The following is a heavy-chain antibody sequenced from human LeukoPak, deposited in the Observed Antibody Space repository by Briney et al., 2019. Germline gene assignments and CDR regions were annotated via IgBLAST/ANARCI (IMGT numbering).Heavy chain of an antibody. CDR3: ASRLAYYYDSSGYYLDY. J-gene: IGHJ4*02. CDR2: IIHSGST. Sequence: SETLSLTCAVYGGSFSGYYWSWIRQPPGKGLEWIGEIIHSGSTNYNPSLKSRVTISVDTSKNQFSLKLSSVTAADTAVYYCASRLAYYYDSSGYYLDYWGQGTLVTVSS. V-gene: IGHV4-34*12. CDR1: GGSFSGYY. D-gene: IGHD3-22*01.